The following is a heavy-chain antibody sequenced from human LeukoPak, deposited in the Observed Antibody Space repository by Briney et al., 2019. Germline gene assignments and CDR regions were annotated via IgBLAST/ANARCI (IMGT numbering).Heavy chain of an antibody. V-gene: IGHV3-15*01. J-gene: IGHJ4*02. CDR2: IKSKADGGTT. D-gene: IGHD3-9*01. CDR3: TTVYPEYFDILTGYPPPFY. CDR1: GFTFNNAW. Sequence: GGSLRLSCAASGFTFNNAWMSWVRQTPGKGLEWVGHIKSKADGGTTDYAAPVKGRFTISRDDPKTTMYLQMSSLKTEDTAVYYCTTVYPEYFDILTGYPPPFYWGRGTLVTVSS.